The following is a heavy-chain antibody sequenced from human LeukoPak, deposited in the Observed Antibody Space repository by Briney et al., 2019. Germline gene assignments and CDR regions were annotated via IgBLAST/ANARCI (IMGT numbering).Heavy chain of an antibody. V-gene: IGHV3-23*01. CDR2: ISGSGEST. CDR1: GYIFSSYA. J-gene: IGHJ5*02. CDR3: AKDTVRLSWGWFDL. D-gene: IGHD4-17*01. Sequence: PGGSLRLSCSASGYIFSSYAMSWVRQAPGKGLEWVSAISGSGESTYYADSVKGRFTISRDTSKNTLYLQMNRLRAEDTAVYYCAKDTVRLSWGWFDLWGQGTLVTVPS.